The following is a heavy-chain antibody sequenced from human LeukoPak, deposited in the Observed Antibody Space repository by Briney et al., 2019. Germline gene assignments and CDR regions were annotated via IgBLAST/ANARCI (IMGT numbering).Heavy chain of an antibody. J-gene: IGHJ6*03. Sequence: SETLSLTCAVYGGSFSGYYWSWIRQPPGKGLEWIGEINHSGSTNYNPSLKSRVTISVDTSKNQFSLKLSSVTAADTAVYYCARDKGSGYSYGYYMDVWGKGTTVTVSS. CDR2: INHSGST. V-gene: IGHV4-34*01. D-gene: IGHD5-18*01. CDR3: ARDKGSGYSYGYYMDV. CDR1: GGSFSGYY.